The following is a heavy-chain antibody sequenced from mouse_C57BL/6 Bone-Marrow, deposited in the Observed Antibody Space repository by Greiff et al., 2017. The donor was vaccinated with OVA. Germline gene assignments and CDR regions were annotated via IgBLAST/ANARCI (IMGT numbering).Heavy chain of an antibody. CDR1: GFSLTSYG. Sequence: VKLMESGPGLVQPSQSLSITCTVSGFSLTSYGVHWVRQSPGKGLEWLGVIWSGGSTDYNAAFISRLSISKDNSKSQVFFKMNSLQADDTAIYYCARKFAMVTTWYFDVWGTGTTVTVSS. V-gene: IGHV2-2*01. CDR2: IWSGGST. D-gene: IGHD2-2*01. CDR3: ARKFAMVTTWYFDV. J-gene: IGHJ1*03.